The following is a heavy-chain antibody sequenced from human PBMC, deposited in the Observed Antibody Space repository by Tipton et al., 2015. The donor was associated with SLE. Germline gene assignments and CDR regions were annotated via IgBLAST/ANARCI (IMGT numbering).Heavy chain of an antibody. J-gene: IGHJ1*01. D-gene: IGHD6-6*01. CDR2: ISSSSSYT. CDR3: ARHGAGSSSEYFQH. V-gene: IGHV3-11*06. Sequence: SLRLSCAASGFTFSDYYMSWIRQAPGKGLEWVSYISSSSSYTNRADSVKGRFTISRDNAKNSLYLQMNSLRAEDTAVYYCARHGAGSSSEYFQHWGQGTLVTVSS. CDR1: GFTFSDYY.